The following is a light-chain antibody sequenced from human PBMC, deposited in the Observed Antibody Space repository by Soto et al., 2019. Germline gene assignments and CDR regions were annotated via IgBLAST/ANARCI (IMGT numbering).Light chain of an antibody. CDR3: MQAQQTPPT. V-gene: IGKV2-28*01. CDR2: LGS. CDR1: ESLLHENGYNY. J-gene: IGKJ2*01. Sequence: IVMSQSPLSLPVTPGEPASISCRSSESLLHENGYNYLDWYLQKPGQSPQLLIYLGSNRASGVPDRFSGSGSGTDYTLKISRVEAEDVGFYYCMQAQQTPPTFGQGTKLEI.